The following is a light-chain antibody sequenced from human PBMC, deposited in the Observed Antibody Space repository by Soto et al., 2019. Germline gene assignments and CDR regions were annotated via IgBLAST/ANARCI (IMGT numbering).Light chain of an antibody. Sequence: EIVLTQSPGTLSLSPGERATLSCRASQSVSSNYVAWYHHKPSQAPRLLIYAASSRATGIPDRFSGSGSGTDFTLTISRLEPDDFAVYYCQQYGTSPGTFGQGTKVESK. CDR1: QSVSSNY. V-gene: IGKV3-20*01. J-gene: IGKJ2*01. CDR3: QQYGTSPGT. CDR2: AAS.